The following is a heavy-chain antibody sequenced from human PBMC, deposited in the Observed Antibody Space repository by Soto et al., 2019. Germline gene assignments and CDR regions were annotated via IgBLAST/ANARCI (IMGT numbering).Heavy chain of an antibody. CDR3: ARGAGVSGASSWFGYY. D-gene: IGHD1-26*01. CDR1: GFTFSSYA. V-gene: IGHV3-30-3*01. Sequence: PGGSLRLSCAASGFTFSSYAMHWVRQAPGKGLEWMAVISYDGSNKYYADSVKGRFTISRDNSKNTLYLQMNSLRAEDTAVYYCARGAGVSGASSWFGYYWGQGT. J-gene: IGHJ4*02. CDR2: ISYDGSNK.